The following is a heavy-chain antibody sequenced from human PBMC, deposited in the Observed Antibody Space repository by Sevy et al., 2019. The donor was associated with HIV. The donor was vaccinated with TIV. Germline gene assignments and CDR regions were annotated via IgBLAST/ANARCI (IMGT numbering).Heavy chain of an antibody. V-gene: IGHV1-2*02. D-gene: IGHD3-22*01. CDR2: INPNTGDT. Sequence: ASVKVSCSTSGYTFSVHYIYWVRQAAGQGLEWMGWINPNTGDTNFSPQFQGRVTMTRDSFINTAYMELSRLTSADTAVYFCARLRYSDPSGQYYGGGADYFDYWCQGTLVTVSS. CDR3: ARLRYSDPSGQYYGGGADYFDY. J-gene: IGHJ4*02. CDR1: GYTFSVHY.